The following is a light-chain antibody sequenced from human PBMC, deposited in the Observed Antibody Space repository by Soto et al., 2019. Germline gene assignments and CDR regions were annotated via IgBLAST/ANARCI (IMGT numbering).Light chain of an antibody. CDR3: QQRRT. Sequence: EIVLTQSPGTLSLSPGERATLSCRASQSVTSNYLAWYQQKPGQAPGLLIYDTSTRASGVPDRFSGSGSGTEFTLTISRLEPEDFAVYYCQQRRTFGQGTKVEIK. CDR1: QSVTSNY. CDR2: DTS. V-gene: IGKV3D-20*02. J-gene: IGKJ1*01.